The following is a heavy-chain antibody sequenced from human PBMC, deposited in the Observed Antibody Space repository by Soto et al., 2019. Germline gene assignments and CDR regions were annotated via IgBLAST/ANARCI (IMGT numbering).Heavy chain of an antibody. CDR2: IYYSGST. J-gene: IGHJ5*02. D-gene: IGHD6-19*01. V-gene: IGHV4-39*01. CDR3: ARRADDMYSSGDIDP. Sequence: SETLSLTCTVSGGSISSSSYYWGRIRQPPGKGLEWIGSIYYSGSTYYNPSLKSRVTISVDTSKNQFSLKLSSVTAADTAVYYCARRADDMYSSGDIDPWGQGTLVTVSS. CDR1: GGSISSSSYY.